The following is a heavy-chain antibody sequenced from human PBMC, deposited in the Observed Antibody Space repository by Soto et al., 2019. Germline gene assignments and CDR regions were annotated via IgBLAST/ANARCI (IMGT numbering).Heavy chain of an antibody. CDR2: IYYTGST. D-gene: IGHD5-12*01. CDR3: ARDSGYDSKHFDY. V-gene: IGHV4-31*03. Sequence: QVQLQESGPGLAKPSQTLSLTCTVSGGSISSGGYYWSWIRQHPGKGLEWIGYIYYTGSTYYNPSLKRRVTISVDTSKNRFSRKLSSVPAADTAVYYCARDSGYDSKHFDYWGQGTLVTVSS. J-gene: IGHJ4*02. CDR1: GGSISSGGYY.